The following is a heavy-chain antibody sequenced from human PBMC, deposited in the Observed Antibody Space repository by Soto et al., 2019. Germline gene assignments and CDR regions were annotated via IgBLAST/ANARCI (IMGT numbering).Heavy chain of an antibody. CDR2: IKQDGSEK. Sequence: GGSLRLSCEASGFTFSSYWMTWVRQAPGKGLEWVANIKQDGSEKYYVDSVKGRFTISRDNAKNSLYLQMSSLRVEDTAVYYCVRDSQYSSSLGFDYWGQGTLVTVSS. CDR3: VRDSQYSSSLGFDY. CDR1: GFTFSSYW. J-gene: IGHJ4*02. V-gene: IGHV3-7*01. D-gene: IGHD6-6*01.